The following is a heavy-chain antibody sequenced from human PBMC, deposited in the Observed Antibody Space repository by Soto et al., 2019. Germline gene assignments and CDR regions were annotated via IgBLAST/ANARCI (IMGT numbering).Heavy chain of an antibody. Sequence: QVQLVQSGAEVKKPGSSVKVSCKASGGTFSSYAISWVRQAPGQGLEWMGGIIPISGTANYAQKFQGRVTIPADESTSTDYMELSSLRTEDTAVYYWARSQGSSTSLEIYYYYYYGMDVGCQGTTVTVSS. CDR2: IIPISGTA. J-gene: IGHJ6*01. CDR1: GGTFSSYA. CDR3: ARSQGSSTSLEIYYYYYYGMDV. D-gene: IGHD2-2*01. V-gene: IGHV1-69*01.